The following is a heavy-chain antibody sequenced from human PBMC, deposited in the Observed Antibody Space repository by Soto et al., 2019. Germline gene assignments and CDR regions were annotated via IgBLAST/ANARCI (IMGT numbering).Heavy chain of an antibody. D-gene: IGHD5-12*01. V-gene: IGHV1-69*02. J-gene: IGHJ3*02. CDR2: IIPILGIA. CDR1: GGTFSSYT. CDR3: ASEVASDAFDI. Sequence: QVQLVRSGAEVKKPGSSVKVSCKASGGTFSSYTISWVRQAPGQGLEWMGRIIPILGIANYAQKFQGRVTITADKSTSTAYMELSSLRSEDTAVYYCASEVASDAFDIWGQGTMVTVSS.